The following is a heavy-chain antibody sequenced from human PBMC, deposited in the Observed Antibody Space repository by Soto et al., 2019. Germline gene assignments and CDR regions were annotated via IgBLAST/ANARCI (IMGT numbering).Heavy chain of an antibody. CDR1: GGTFSSYA. V-gene: IGHV1-69*13. CDR3: ARGYCSGGSCYANWFDP. J-gene: IGHJ5*02. CDR2: IIPIFGTA. Sequence: SVKVSCKASGGTFSSYAISWVRQAPGQGLEWMGGIIPIFGTANYAQKFQGRVTITADESTSTAYMELSSLRSEDTAVYYCARGYCSGGSCYANWFDPWGQGTLVTAPQ. D-gene: IGHD2-15*01.